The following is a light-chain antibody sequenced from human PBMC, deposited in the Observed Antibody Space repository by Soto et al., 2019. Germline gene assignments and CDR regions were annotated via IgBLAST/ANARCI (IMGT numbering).Light chain of an antibody. Sequence: EIVMTQSPATLSVSPGERATLSCRASQSVSSNLAWYQQKPGQAPRVLIYGASKRATGIPDRFSGSGSGTDFSLTISRLEPEDFAVYYCHQYDNTPQTYGQGTKWIS. CDR3: HQYDNTPQT. CDR2: GAS. CDR1: QSVSSN. J-gene: IGKJ2*01. V-gene: IGKV3D-15*01.